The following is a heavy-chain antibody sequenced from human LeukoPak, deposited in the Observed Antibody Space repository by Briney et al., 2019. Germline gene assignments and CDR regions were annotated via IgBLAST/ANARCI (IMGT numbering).Heavy chain of an antibody. D-gene: IGHD2-15*01. CDR1: GFTFSSYG. Sequence: GGSLRLSCAASGFTFSSYGMHWVRQAPGKGLEWVAVVWYDGSKKYSADSVKGRITISRDNSMHTLYLQMISLRAEDTAVYYCASRRALVDALGGMDVWGQGTTVTVSS. CDR2: VWYDGSKK. J-gene: IGHJ6*02. V-gene: IGHV3-33*01. CDR3: ASRRALVDALGGMDV.